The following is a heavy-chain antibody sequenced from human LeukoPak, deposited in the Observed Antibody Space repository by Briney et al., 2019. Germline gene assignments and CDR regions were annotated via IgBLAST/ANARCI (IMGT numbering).Heavy chain of an antibody. Sequence: PRGSLRLSCAASGFTFGSYWMSWVRQAPGKGLEWVANIDQDGSEKYYVDSVKGRFTISRDNAKNSMYLQMNSLRDEDTAVYYCARDPAAWDHWGQGALVTVSS. D-gene: IGHD2-2*01. CDR1: GFTFGSYW. CDR2: IDQDGSEK. CDR3: ARDPAAWDH. V-gene: IGHV3-7*01. J-gene: IGHJ4*02.